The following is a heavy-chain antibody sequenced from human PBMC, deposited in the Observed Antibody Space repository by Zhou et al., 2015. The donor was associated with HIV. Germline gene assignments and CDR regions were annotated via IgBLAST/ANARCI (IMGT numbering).Heavy chain of an antibody. V-gene: IGHV3-30*19. CDR3: ARGGGVRGYYMDV. Sequence: QVQLVESGGGVVQPGRSLRLSCAALDSPSVAMACTGSARLQDKGLEWVAVISYDGSNKYYADSVKGRFTISRDNSKNTLYLQMNSLRAEDTAVYYCARGGGVRGYYMDVWGKGTTVTVSS. J-gene: IGHJ6*03. CDR2: ISYDGSNK. D-gene: IGHD3-16*01. CDR1: DSPSVAMA.